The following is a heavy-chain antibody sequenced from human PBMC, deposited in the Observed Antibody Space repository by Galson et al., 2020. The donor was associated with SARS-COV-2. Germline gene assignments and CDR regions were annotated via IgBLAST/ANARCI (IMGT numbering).Heavy chain of an antibody. J-gene: IGHJ4*02. V-gene: IGHV3-30*04. Sequence: GESLKISCAASGFTFSSYAMHWVRQAPGKGLEWVAVISYDGSNKYYADSVKGRFTISRDNSKNTLYLQMNSLRAEDTAVYYCARGSGVQGYLDYWGQGTLVTVSS. CDR3: ARGSGVQGYLDY. CDR2: ISYDGSNK. CDR1: GFTFSSYA. D-gene: IGHD3-10*01.